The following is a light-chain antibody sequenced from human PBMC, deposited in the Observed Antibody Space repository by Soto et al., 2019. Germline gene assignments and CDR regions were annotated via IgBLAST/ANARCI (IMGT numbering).Light chain of an antibody. V-gene: IGKV2-30*01. CDR1: QSLAYSDGDTY. J-gene: IGKJ2*01. Sequence: DVVMTQSPLSLPVTLGQPASISCRSSQSLAYSDGDTYLNWFQQRPGQSPRRLIYKVSNRDSGVPDRFSGSESATDFTLKISRVEAEDVGVYYCMQGTHWPPYTFGQGTKLEIK. CDR2: KVS. CDR3: MQGTHWPPYT.